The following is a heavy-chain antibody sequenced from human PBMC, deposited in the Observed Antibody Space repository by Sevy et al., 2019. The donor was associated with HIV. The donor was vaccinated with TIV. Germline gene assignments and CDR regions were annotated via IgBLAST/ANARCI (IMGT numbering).Heavy chain of an antibody. CDR1: GSTLTKLS. Sequence: ASVKVSCKVSGSTLTKLSMHWVRQAPGKGLEWVATFDPEDDKTIYAQQFQGRVTMTEETSTDTAYMELKSLRSEDTAVYYCATTKDYYESSGYPFDYWGQGTQVTVSS. D-gene: IGHD3-22*01. CDR2: FDPEDDKT. V-gene: IGHV1-24*01. J-gene: IGHJ4*02. CDR3: ATTKDYYESSGYPFDY.